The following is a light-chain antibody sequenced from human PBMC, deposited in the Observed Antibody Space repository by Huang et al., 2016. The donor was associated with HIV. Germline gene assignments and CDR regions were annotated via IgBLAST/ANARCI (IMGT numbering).Light chain of an antibody. CDR2: GAS. J-gene: IGKJ4*01. CDR3: QQYNDWPPLT. V-gene: IGKV3D-15*01. CDR1: QGVRSN. Sequence: EIVMTQSPASLSASLGQRATLSCRASQGVRSNLAWYQQQPGQAPRLLIFGASTRATGTPARFSGSGSGTEFTLTITSLQSADSAVYYCQQYNDWPPLTFGGGTKVVI.